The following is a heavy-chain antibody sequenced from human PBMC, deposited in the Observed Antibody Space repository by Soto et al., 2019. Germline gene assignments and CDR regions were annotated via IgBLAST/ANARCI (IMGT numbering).Heavy chain of an antibody. D-gene: IGHD4-17*01. V-gene: IGHV4-31*03. CDR1: GGSISSGGYY. J-gene: IGHJ6*03. CDR3: ARANDYGDRAYYYYYYMDV. CDR2: IYYSGST. Sequence: SETLSLTCTVSGGSISSGGYYWSWIRQHPGKGLEWIGYIYYSGSTYYNPSLKSRVTISVDTSKNQFSLKLSSVTAADTAVYYFARANDYGDRAYYYYYYMDVWGKGTTVTVSS.